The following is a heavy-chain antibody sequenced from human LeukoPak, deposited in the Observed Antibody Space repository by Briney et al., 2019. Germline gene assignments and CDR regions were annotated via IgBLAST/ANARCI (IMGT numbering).Heavy chain of an antibody. D-gene: IGHD1-26*01. CDR1: GFTFSSYS. CDR3: ARDPGKWELPNTGYFDY. J-gene: IGHJ4*02. V-gene: IGHV3-33*08. Sequence: PGGSLRLSCAASGFTFSSYSMNWVRQAPGKGLEWVAVIWYDGSNKYYADSVKGRFTISRDNSKSTLYLQMNSLRAEDTAVYYCARDPGKWELPNTGYFDYWGQGTLVTVSS. CDR2: IWYDGSNK.